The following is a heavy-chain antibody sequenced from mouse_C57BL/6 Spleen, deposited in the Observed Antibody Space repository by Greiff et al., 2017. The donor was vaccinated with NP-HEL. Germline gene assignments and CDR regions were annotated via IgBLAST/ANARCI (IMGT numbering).Heavy chain of an antibody. CDR3: AGDYDRFAY. J-gene: IGHJ3*01. CDR2: IWRGGST. Sequence: VQLQESGPGLVQPSPSLSITCTASGFSLTSYGVHWVRQSPGKGLEWLGAIWRGGSTDYNAAFLSGLGITKDNSKSTVFFKMNSLQADDAAIYYCAGDYDRFAYWGQGTLVTVSA. CDR1: GFSLTSYG. V-gene: IGHV2-5*01. D-gene: IGHD2-4*01.